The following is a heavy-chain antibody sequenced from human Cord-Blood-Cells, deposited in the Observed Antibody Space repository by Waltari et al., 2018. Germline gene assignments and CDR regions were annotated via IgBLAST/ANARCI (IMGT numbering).Heavy chain of an antibody. V-gene: IGHV1-69*01. J-gene: IGHJ4*02. CDR2: IIPIFGTA. Sequence: QVQLVQSGAEVKKPGSSVKVSCKASGGTFSRYAISWGRQAPGQGLEWMGGIIPIFGTANYEQKFQGRVTITADESTSTAYMGLSSLRSEDTAVYYCARVGRGFDDYIWGSYRDWGQGTLVTVSS. CDR3: ARVGRGFDDYIWGSYRD. D-gene: IGHD3-16*02. CDR1: GGTFSRYA.